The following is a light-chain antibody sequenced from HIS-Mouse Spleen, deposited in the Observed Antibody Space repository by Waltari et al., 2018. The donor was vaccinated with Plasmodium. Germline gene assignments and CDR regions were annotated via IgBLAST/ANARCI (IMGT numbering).Light chain of an antibody. V-gene: IGLV3-27*01. CDR3: YSAADNKRV. Sequence: SYELTQPSSVSVSPGQTARITCSGDVLAKKYARWFQQKPGQAPVLVIYKDSERPSGIPGRSAGSSSGTTVTLTISGAQVEDEADYYCYSAADNKRVFGGGTKLTVL. CDR2: KDS. CDR1: VLAKKY. J-gene: IGLJ3*02.